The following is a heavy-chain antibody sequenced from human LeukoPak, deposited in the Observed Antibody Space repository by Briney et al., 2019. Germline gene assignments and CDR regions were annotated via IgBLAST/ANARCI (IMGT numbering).Heavy chain of an antibody. D-gene: IGHD3-3*01. Sequence: ASVRVSCKASGYTFPASYMHWVRQAPGQGLEWMGWINPNSGGTNYAQKFQGSVTMTSDTSITTDYMELSRLRSDDAAVYYCARDRGGVTIFEVDYWGQGTLVTVSS. CDR3: ARDRGGVTIFEVDY. CDR2: INPNSGGT. V-gene: IGHV1-2*02. J-gene: IGHJ4*02. CDR1: GYTFPASY.